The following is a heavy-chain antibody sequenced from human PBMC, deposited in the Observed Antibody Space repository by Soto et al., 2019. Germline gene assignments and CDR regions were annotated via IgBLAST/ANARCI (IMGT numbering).Heavy chain of an antibody. D-gene: IGHD6-19*01. V-gene: IGHV3-23*01. CDR1: GFTFSSYA. Sequence: GGSLRLSCAASGFTFSSYAMSWVRQAPGKGLEWVSAISGSGGSTYYADSVKGRFTISRDNSKNTLYLQMNSLRAEDTAVYYCAKDRLTGYSSGSFDYWGQGTLVTSPQ. CDR3: AKDRLTGYSSGSFDY. CDR2: ISGSGGST. J-gene: IGHJ4*02.